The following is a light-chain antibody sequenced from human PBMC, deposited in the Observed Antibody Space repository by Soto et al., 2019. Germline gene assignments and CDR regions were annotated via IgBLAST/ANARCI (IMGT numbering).Light chain of an antibody. J-gene: IGKJ4*01. CDR3: QQFSSYPLT. V-gene: IGKV3-20*01. Sequence: EFVLTQSPGTLSLSPGERATLSCRASQTVRNNYLAWYQQKPGQAPRLLIYDASNRATGIPDRFSGGESGTDFTLTISRLEPEDFAVYYCQQFSSYPLTFGGGTKVEIK. CDR2: DAS. CDR1: QTVRNNY.